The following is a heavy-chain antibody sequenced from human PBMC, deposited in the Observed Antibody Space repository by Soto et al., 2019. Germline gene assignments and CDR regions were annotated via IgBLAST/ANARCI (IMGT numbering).Heavy chain of an antibody. J-gene: IGHJ6*02. Sequence: SVKVSCKASVRTFSSYAISWVRQAPGQGLEWMGGIIPIFGTANYAQKFQGRVTITADESTSTAYMELSSLRSEDTAVYYCARDLEQWLVEDYYYYGMDVWGQGTTVTVSS. V-gene: IGHV1-69*13. D-gene: IGHD6-19*01. CDR3: ARDLEQWLVEDYYYYGMDV. CDR2: IIPIFGTA. CDR1: VRTFSSYA.